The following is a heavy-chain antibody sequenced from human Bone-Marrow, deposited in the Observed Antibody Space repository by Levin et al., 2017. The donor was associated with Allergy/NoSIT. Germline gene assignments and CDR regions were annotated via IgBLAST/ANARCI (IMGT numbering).Heavy chain of an antibody. D-gene: IGHD2/OR15-2a*01. V-gene: IGHV3-21*01. CDR1: GFSFNIYT. CDR3: ARPAFSSTDSYYFYYYAMDV. J-gene: IGHJ6*02. CDR2: IATTSNYI. Sequence: GGSLRLSCEASGFSFNIYTMNWVRQAPGKGLEWVSSIATTSNYIYYADSVKGRFTISRDNARNSVYLQMDSLRAEDTAVYYCARPAFSSTDSYYFYYYAMDVWGQGTTVTVSS.